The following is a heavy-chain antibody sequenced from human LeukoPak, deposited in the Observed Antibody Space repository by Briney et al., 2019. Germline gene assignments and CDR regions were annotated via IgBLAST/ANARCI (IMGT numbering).Heavy chain of an antibody. Sequence: SETLSLTCAVSGGSISSGGYSWSWIRQPPGKGLEWIGYIYHSGSTYYNPSLKSRVTISVDRSKNQFSLKLSSVTAADTAVYYCARGGGFSPRNWFDPWGQGTLVTVSS. CDR1: GGSISSGGYS. CDR2: IYHSGST. V-gene: IGHV4-30-2*01. CDR3: ARGGGFSPRNWFDP. D-gene: IGHD3-3*01. J-gene: IGHJ5*02.